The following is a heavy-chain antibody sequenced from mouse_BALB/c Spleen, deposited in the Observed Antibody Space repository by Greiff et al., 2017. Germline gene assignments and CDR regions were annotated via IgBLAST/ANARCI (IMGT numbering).Heavy chain of an antibody. CDR1: GFTFSDYY. V-gene: IGHV5-4*02. J-gene: IGHJ1*01. CDR2: ISDGGSYT. CDR3: ARELLGRGYFDV. D-gene: IGHD4-1*01. Sequence: EVMLVESGGGLVKPGGSLKLSCAASGFTFSDYYMYWVRQTPEKRLEWVATISDGGSYTYYPDSVKGRFTISRDNAKNNLYLQMSSLKSEDTAMYYCARELLGRGYFDVWGAGTTGTVSS.